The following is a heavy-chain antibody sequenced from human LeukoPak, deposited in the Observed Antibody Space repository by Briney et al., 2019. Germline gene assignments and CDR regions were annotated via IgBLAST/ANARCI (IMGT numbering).Heavy chain of an antibody. D-gene: IGHD3-3*01. V-gene: IGHV4-59*01. CDR1: GGSISSYY. CDR2: IYYSGST. J-gene: IGHJ4*02. CDR3: ARGYYDFWSGYYTLGY. Sequence: SETLSLTCTVSGGSISSYYWSWIQQPPGKGLEWIGYIYYSGSTNYNPSLKSRVTISVDTSKNQFSLKLSSVTAADTAVYYCARGYYDFWSGYYTLGYWGQGTLVTVSS.